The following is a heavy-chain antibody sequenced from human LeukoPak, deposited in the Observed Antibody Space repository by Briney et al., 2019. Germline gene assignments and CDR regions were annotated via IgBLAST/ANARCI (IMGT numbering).Heavy chain of an antibody. CDR2: VSVNADST. CDR1: GFTFDHYA. CDR3: VKGVVYDSSGYFHLDY. Sequence: GGSLRLSCAASGFTFDHYAMHWVRQAPGKGPEWVSLVSVNADSTYYADSVRGRFTISRDNNNNSLYLQMHSLRTDDTALYYCVKGVVYDSSGYFHLDYWGQGTLVTVSS. V-gene: IGHV3-43*02. D-gene: IGHD3-22*01. J-gene: IGHJ4*02.